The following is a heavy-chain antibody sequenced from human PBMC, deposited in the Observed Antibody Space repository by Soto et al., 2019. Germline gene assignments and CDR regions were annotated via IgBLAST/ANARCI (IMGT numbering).Heavy chain of an antibody. Sequence: EVQLVESGGGLVQPGGSLRLSCAASRFTFSPYWMHWVRQAPGKGLVLVSRINSDGTGTSYADSVKGRITISRDNAKNTLYLQMNSLSSEDTAGYYCAGDSSGYYYDAFDIWGQGTMVTVSS. V-gene: IGHV3-74*01. J-gene: IGHJ3*02. CDR1: RFTFSPYW. CDR2: INSDGTGT. CDR3: AGDSSGYYYDAFDI. D-gene: IGHD3-22*01.